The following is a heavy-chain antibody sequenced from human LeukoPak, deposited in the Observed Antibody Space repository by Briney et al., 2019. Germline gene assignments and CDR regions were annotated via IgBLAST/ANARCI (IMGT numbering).Heavy chain of an antibody. CDR2: ISSSSSYI. CDR1: GFTFSSYS. J-gene: IGHJ6*03. Sequence: GGSLRLSCAASGFTFSSYSMNWVRQAPGKGLEWVSSISSSSSYIYCADSVKGRFTISRDNAKNSLYLQMNSLRAEDTAVYYCARVIVYNYYYYMDVWGKGTTVTVSS. V-gene: IGHV3-21*01. D-gene: IGHD3-16*02. CDR3: ARVIVYNYYYYMDV.